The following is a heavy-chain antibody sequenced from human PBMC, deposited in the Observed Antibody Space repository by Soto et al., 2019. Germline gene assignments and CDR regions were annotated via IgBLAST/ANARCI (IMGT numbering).Heavy chain of an antibody. CDR2: ISTYSGDT. V-gene: IGHV1-18*01. J-gene: IGHJ5*02. CDR1: GSTFFTYD. D-gene: IGHD5-12*01. CDR3: ARHHGPTTSENWFDP. Sequence: GASVKVSFTASGSTFFTYDITWVRQAPGQGLEWMGWISTYSGDTKYAQKFQGRVTMTTDTSTTTAYLELRSLRSDDTVVYYCARHHGPTTSENWFDPWGQGTLVTVYS.